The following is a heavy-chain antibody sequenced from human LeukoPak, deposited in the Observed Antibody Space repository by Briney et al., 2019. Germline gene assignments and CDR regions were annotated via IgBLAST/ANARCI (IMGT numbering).Heavy chain of an antibody. V-gene: IGHV3-11*01. Sequence: GGSLRPSCAASGFTFSDYYMSWIRQAPGKGLEWVSYISSSGSTIYYADSVKGRFTISRDNAKNSLYLQMNSLRAEDTAVYYCARGSPYAPAPMDVWGKGTTVTVSS. CDR2: ISSSGSTI. CDR3: ARGSPYAPAPMDV. D-gene: IGHD2-2*01. J-gene: IGHJ6*03. CDR1: GFTFSDYY.